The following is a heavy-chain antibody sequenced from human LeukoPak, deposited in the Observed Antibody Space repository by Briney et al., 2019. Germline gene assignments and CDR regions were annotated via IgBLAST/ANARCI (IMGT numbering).Heavy chain of an antibody. Sequence: SETLSLTCTVSGGSISSYYWSWIRQPPGKGLEWIGYIYYSGSTNYNPSLKSRVTISVDTSKNQFSLKLSSVTAADTAVYYCARHVTVADHFDYWGQETLVTVSS. D-gene: IGHD6-19*01. CDR2: IYYSGST. CDR1: GGSISSYY. J-gene: IGHJ4*02. V-gene: IGHV4-59*08. CDR3: ARHVTVADHFDY.